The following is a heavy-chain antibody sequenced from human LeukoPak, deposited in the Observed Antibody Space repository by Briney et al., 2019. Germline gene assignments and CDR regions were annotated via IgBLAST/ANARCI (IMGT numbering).Heavy chain of an antibody. CDR1: GFTLSSYS. D-gene: IGHD3-10*01. V-gene: IGHV3-21*01. CDR3: ARTDHFGSGYYFAMDV. Sequence: GGSLRLSCAASGFTLSSYSMNWVRQAPGKGLEWVSSISSSSRYIYYADSVKGRFTVSRDNAEKSQYLQMNSLRAEDTAVYYCARTDHFGSGYYFAMDVWGQGTTVIVSS. CDR2: ISSSSRYI. J-gene: IGHJ6*02.